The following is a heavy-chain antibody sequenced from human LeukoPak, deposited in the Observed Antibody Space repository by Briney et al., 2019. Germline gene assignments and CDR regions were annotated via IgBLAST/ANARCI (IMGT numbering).Heavy chain of an antibody. CDR3: ARTGSGGDLDI. D-gene: IGHD2-15*01. J-gene: IGHJ3*02. CDR1: GFTFSNHW. V-gene: IGHV3-74*01. Sequence: GGSLRLSCAASGFTFSNHWLHWVRQAPGKGLVWVSRINGEGASTIYADSVKGRFTISRDNVKSTVYLQMNSMRAEDTAVYYCARTGSGGDLDIWGQGTMVTVSS. CDR2: INGEGAST.